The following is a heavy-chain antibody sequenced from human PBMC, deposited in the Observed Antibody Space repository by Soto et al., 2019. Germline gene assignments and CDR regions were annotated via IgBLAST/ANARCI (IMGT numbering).Heavy chain of an antibody. Sequence: QVHLVQSGAEVKKPGASVKVSCKASGYSFTDYYMHWVRQAPGQGLEWMGWINTKTGGTNYAQRVQGRVTMTGDTSINTVYMELSRLRSDDTAVYYCVRVGPTGWFDPWGQGTVVTVSS. CDR1: GYSFTDYY. V-gene: IGHV1-2*02. CDR2: INTKTGGT. J-gene: IGHJ5*02. CDR3: VRVGPTGWFDP.